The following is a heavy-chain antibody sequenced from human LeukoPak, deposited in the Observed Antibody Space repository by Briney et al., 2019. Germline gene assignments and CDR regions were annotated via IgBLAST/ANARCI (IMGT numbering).Heavy chain of an antibody. Sequence: ASVKVSRKASGYAFTCYGINWVRQAPGQGLEWMGWISPYNGNTNYAQKLQGRVTMTTDTSTSTAYMELRSLRSDDTAVYYCARGGGDWYFGLWGRGTLFTVSS. CDR2: ISPYNGNT. CDR3: ARGGGDWYFGL. CDR1: GYAFTCYG. V-gene: IGHV1-18*04. D-gene: IGHD3-10*01. J-gene: IGHJ2*01.